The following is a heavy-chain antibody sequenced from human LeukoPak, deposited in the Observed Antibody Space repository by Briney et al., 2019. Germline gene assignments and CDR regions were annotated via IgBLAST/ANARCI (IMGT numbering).Heavy chain of an antibody. CDR2: INSDGSST. CDR3: ARQGCSAGSCYLDY. CDR1: GFTFSSYW. Sequence: SGGSLRLSCAASGFTFSSYWMHWVRHAPGKGLVWVSRINSDGSSTSYADSVKGRFTISRDSSGNTLYLQMNSLRVEDTAVYYCARQGCSAGSCYLDYWGQGTLVTVSS. D-gene: IGHD2-15*01. V-gene: IGHV3-74*01. J-gene: IGHJ4*02.